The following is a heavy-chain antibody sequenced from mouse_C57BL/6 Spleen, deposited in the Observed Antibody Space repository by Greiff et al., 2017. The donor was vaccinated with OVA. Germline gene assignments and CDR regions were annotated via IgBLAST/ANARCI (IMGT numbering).Heavy chain of an antibody. CDR2: INPGSGGT. Sequence: QVQLQQSGAELVRPGTSVKVSCKASGYAFTNYLIEWVKQRPGQGLEWIGVINPGSGGTNYNEKFKGKATLTADKSSSTAYMQLSSLTSEDSAVYFCARNWDVKGFAYWGQGTLVTVSA. D-gene: IGHD4-1*01. CDR3: ARNWDVKGFAY. CDR1: GYAFTNYL. V-gene: IGHV1-54*01. J-gene: IGHJ3*01.